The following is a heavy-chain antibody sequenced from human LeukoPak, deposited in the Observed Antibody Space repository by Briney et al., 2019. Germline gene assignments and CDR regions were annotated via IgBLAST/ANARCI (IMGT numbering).Heavy chain of an antibody. CDR3: AKDVATGFTYGLDY. CDR1: GFTFNDYP. J-gene: IGHJ4*02. D-gene: IGHD5-18*01. Sequence: GGSLRLSCAASGFTFNDYPMYWVRQAPGKGLEWVSLITWDGTNTYYADSVKGRFTISKETRKSALYLQMYSLRPEDTAMYYCAKDVATGFTYGLDYWGQGTLVTVSS. V-gene: IGHV3-43*01. CDR2: ITWDGTNT.